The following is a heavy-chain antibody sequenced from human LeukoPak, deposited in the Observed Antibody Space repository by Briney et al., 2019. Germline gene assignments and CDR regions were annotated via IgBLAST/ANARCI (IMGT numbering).Heavy chain of an antibody. CDR2: ISAYNGNT. J-gene: IGHJ4*02. CDR1: GYTCTSYG. V-gene: IGHV1-18*04. Sequence: ASVKVSCKASGYTCTSYGISWVRQAPGQGLEWMGWISAYNGNTNYAQKLQGRVTMTTDTSTSTAYMELRSLRSDDTAVYYCARGGYCSSTSCYPLPEDYWGQGTLVTVSS. D-gene: IGHD2-2*01. CDR3: ARGGYCSSTSCYPLPEDY.